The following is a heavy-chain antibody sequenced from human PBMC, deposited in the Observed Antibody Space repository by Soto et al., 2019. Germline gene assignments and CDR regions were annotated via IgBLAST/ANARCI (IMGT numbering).Heavy chain of an antibody. V-gene: IGHV4-59*01. Sequence: QVQLQESGPGLVKPSETLSLTCTVSGGSISSYYWSCIRQPPGKGLEWIGYIYYGGSTNYNPSLKSRVTTSVYTSKNQFSLKLSSVTAADTAVYYCARSLAVAGTDFDYWGQGTLVTVSS. CDR1: GGSISSYY. D-gene: IGHD6-19*01. CDR2: IYYGGST. J-gene: IGHJ4*02. CDR3: ARSLAVAGTDFDY.